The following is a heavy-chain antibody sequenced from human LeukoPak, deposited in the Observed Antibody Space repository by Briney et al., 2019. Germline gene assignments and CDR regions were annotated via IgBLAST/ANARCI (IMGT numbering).Heavy chain of an antibody. J-gene: IGHJ5*02. Sequence: SETLSLNCTVSGGSISSGGYYWSWIRQHPGKGLEWIGYIYYSGSTYYNPSLKSRVTISVDTSKNQFSLKLSSVTAADTAVYYCARQRGGDFWSGYYEMTNWFDPWGQGTLVTVSS. CDR2: IYYSGST. CDR3: ARQRGGDFWSGYYEMTNWFDP. V-gene: IGHV4-31*03. D-gene: IGHD3-3*01. CDR1: GGSISSGGYY.